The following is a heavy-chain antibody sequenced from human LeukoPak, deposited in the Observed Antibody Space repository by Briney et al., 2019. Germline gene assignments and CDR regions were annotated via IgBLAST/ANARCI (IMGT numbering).Heavy chain of an antibody. CDR3: ARARAIGEYNFDY. CDR2: IYYSGST. CDR1: GGSISSYY. D-gene: IGHD2/OR15-2a*01. J-gene: IGHJ4*02. Sequence: SETLSLTCTVSGGSISSYYWSWIRQPPGKGLEWIGYIYYSGSTYYNPSLESRVTISVDTSKNQFSLKLSSVTAADTAVYYCARARAIGEYNFDYWGQGTLVTVSS. V-gene: IGHV4-59*12.